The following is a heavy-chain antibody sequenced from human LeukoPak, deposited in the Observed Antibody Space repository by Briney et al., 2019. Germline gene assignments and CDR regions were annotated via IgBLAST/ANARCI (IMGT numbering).Heavy chain of an antibody. D-gene: IGHD5-18*01. CDR3: ARGRGYSYGNFDY. Sequence: ASVKVSCKASGYTFTSYDINWVRQATGHGLEWMGWMNPNSGNTGYAQKFQGRVTITRNTSVSTAYMELSSLRSEDTAVYYCARGRGYSYGNFDYWGQGTLVTVSS. CDR2: MNPNSGNT. J-gene: IGHJ4*02. V-gene: IGHV1-8*03. CDR1: GYTFTSYD.